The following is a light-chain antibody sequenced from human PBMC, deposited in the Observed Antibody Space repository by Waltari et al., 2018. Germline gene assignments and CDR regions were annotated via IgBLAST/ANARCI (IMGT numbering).Light chain of an antibody. J-gene: IGKJ4*01. CDR2: SAS. CDR3: QQYNNWPLT. CDR1: QSVSSN. Sequence: EIVMTQSPATLSVSPGERATLSCRASQSVSSNLAWYHQKPGQAPRLLIYSASTRAAGIPARFSGSGSWTEFTLTISSLQSEDFAVYYCQQYNNWPLTFGGGTKVEIK. V-gene: IGKV3-15*01.